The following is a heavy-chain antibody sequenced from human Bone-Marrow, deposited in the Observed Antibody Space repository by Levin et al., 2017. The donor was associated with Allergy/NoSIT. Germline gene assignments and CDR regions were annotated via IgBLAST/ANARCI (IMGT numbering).Heavy chain of an antibody. D-gene: IGHD2-2*01. CDR3: VATKVVPAVQVFDY. CDR2: IYFSGST. J-gene: IGHJ4*02. Sequence: SQTLSLTCTVSGGSISGSSYYWGWIRQPPGKGLEWIGSIYFSGSTYYNPSLKSRVTISVDTSKKQFSLKLTSVTAADTSVYYAVATKVVPAVQVFDYWGQGSLVTVSS. V-gene: IGHV4-39*07. CDR1: GGSISGSSYY.